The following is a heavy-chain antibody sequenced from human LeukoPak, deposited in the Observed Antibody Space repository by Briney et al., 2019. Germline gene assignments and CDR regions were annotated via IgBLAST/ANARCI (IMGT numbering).Heavy chain of an antibody. CDR3: ARHSLYSSSWYRWFDP. V-gene: IGHV4-59*08. CDR1: GGSISSYY. J-gene: IGHJ5*02. CDR2: IYYSGST. D-gene: IGHD6-13*01. Sequence: PSETLSLTCTVSGGSISSYYWSWIRQPPGKGLEWIGYIYYSGSTNYNPSLKSRVTISVDTSKNQFSLKLSSVTAADTAVYYCARHSLYSSSWYRWFDPWGQGTLVTVSS.